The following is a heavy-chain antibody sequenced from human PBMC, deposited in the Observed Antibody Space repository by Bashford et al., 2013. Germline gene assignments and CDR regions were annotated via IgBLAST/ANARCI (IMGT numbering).Heavy chain of an antibody. V-gene: IGHV5-51*01. Sequence: GESLKISCKGSGYSFTSYWIGWVRQMPGKGLEWMGIIYPGDSDTRYSPSFQGQVTISADKSISTAYLQWSSLKASDTAMYYCARQDSSYHHYNRRSYFDYWGQGTLVTVSS. CDR2: IYPGDSDT. J-gene: IGHJ4*02. CDR1: GYSFTSYW. CDR3: ARQDSSYHHYNRRSYFDY. D-gene: IGHD6-6*01.